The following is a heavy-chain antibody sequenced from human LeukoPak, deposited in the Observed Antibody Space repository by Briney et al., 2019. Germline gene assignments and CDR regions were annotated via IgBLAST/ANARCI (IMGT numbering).Heavy chain of an antibody. CDR2: ISAYNGNT. CDR1: GYTFTSYG. J-gene: IGHJ4*02. D-gene: IGHD4-17*01. CDR3: ARSTTVTTAGDY. V-gene: IGHV1-18*01. Sequence: ASVTVSCKASGYTFTSYGISWVRQAPGQGLEWMGWISAYNGNTNYAQKLQGRVTMTTDTSTSTAYMELRSLRSDDTAVYYCARSTTVTTAGDYWGQGTLVTVSS.